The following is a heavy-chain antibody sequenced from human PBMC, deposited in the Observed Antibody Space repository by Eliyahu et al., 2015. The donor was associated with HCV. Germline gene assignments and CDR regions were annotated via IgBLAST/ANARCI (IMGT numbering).Heavy chain of an antibody. D-gene: IGHD7-27*01. CDR1: GDTFTGXH. V-gene: IGHV1-2*06. Sequence: QVQLVQSGAEVKXPGASXXVSCKTSGDTFTGXHIHWVRQAPGQGLEWMGRINLNSGGAKYAQAFEDRVTMTRDTSICTAFLELSSLRSDDTAIYYCTRETPLGRYYFEFWGQGTLVTVSS. J-gene: IGHJ4*02. CDR2: INLNSGGA. CDR3: TRETPLGRYYFEF.